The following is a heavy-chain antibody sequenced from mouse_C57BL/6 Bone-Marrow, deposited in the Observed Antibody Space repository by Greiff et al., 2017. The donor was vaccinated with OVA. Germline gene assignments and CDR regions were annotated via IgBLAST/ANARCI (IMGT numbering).Heavy chain of an antibody. J-gene: IGHJ2*01. D-gene: IGHD1-1*01. Sequence: VQLQQSGAELVRPGASVKLSCKASGYTFTDYYINWVKQRPGQGLEWIARIYPGSGNTYYNEKFKGKATLTAEKSSSTAYMQLSSLTSEDSAVYFCARAGEITTVDLDYWGQGTTLTVSS. CDR1: GYTFTDYY. V-gene: IGHV1-76*01. CDR3: ARAGEITTVDLDY. CDR2: IYPGSGNT.